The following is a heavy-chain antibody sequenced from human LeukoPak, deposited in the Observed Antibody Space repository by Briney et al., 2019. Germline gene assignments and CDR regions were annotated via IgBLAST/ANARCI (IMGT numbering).Heavy chain of an antibody. D-gene: IGHD4-17*01. V-gene: IGHV3-21*05. J-gene: IGHJ3*02. CDR1: GFTFSSYE. CDR3: AKADYGHDAFDI. CDR2: ISSSSSYI. Sequence: KTGGSLRLSCAASGFTFSSYEMNWVRQAPGKGLEWVSYISSSSSYIYYADSVKGRFTISRDNAKNSLYLQMNSLRAEDMALYYCAKADYGHDAFDIWGQGTMVTVSS.